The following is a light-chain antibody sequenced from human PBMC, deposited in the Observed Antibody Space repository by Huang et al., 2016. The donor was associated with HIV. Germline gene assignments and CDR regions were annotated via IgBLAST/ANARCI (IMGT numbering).Light chain of an antibody. CDR1: QSVNSD. CDR2: GAS. V-gene: IGKV3-15*01. J-gene: IGKJ4*01. Sequence: EIEMTQSPATLSVSPGERATLSCRASQSVNSDLAWYQQKPGQAPRLLIYGASTRATGIPAKFITTGSGTEFSLSISNLQSEDVAIYYCQQYNDWPPLTFGGGTKVEI. CDR3: QQYNDWPPLT.